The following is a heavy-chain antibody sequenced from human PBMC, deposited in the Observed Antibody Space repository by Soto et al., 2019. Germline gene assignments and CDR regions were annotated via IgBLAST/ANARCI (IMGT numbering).Heavy chain of an antibody. Sequence: GGSLRLSCAASGFTFSSYVMSWVRQAPGKGLEWVSAITGSGVTTHYADSVKGRFALSRDNSKSTLYLQMNSLRAEDTVVYYCAQTRLAKTKRSLPYYFDYWGPGSLVTVSS. V-gene: IGHV3-23*01. CDR3: AQTRLAKTKRSLPYYFDY. D-gene: IGHD5-12*01. J-gene: IGHJ4*02. CDR2: ITGSGVTT. CDR1: GFTFSSYV.